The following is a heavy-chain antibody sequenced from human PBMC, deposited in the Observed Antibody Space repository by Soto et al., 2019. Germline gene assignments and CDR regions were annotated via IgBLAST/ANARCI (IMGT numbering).Heavy chain of an antibody. D-gene: IGHD2-15*01. CDR3: AKMVMPKDAFDI. V-gene: IGHV3-30*18. CDR1: GFTFSSYG. Sequence: QVQLVESGGGVVQPGRSLRLSCAASGFTFSSYGMHWVRQAPGKGLEWVAVISYDGSNKYYADSVKGRFTISRHNSKNTLYLQMNSLRAEDTAVYYCAKMVMPKDAFDIWGQGTMVTVSS. J-gene: IGHJ3*02. CDR2: ISYDGSNK.